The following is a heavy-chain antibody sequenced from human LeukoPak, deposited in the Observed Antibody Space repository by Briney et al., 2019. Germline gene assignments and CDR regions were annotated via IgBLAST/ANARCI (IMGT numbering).Heavy chain of an antibody. V-gene: IGHV4-59*08. J-gene: IGHJ4*02. CDR1: GGSISSYY. D-gene: IGHD1-26*01. Sequence: SETLSLTCTVSGGSISSYYWSWIRQPPGKGLEWIGYIYYIGSTNYNPSLKSRVTISVDTSKNQFSLKLSSVTAADTAVYYCARQPVGATILDYWGQGTLVTVSS. CDR2: IYYIGST. CDR3: ARQPVGATILDY.